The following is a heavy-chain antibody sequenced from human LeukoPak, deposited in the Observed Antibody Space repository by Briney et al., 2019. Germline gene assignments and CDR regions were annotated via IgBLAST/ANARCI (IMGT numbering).Heavy chain of an antibody. V-gene: IGHV3-33*01. CDR2: IWYDGSNK. D-gene: IGHD2-8*02. CDR3: ARGRWDTGGLHGLDV. Sequence: PGGSLRLSCAASGFTFSSLGMHWVRQAPGKGLEWVAVIWYDGSNKYYADSVKGRFTISRDNSQNTLYLQGNNLRAEDTAVYCCARGRWDTGGLHGLDVRGQGTTVTVSS. J-gene: IGHJ6*02. CDR1: GFTFSSLG.